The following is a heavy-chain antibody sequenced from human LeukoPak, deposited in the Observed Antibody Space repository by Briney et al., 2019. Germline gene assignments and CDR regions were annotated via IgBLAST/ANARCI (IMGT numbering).Heavy chain of an antibody. CDR2: IYYSGST. J-gene: IGHJ4*02. Sequence: PSETLSLTCTVSGGSISSSSYYWGWIRQPPGKGLEWIGSIYYSGSTYYNPSLESRVTISVDTSKNQFSLKLSSVTAADTAVCYCARALIVGAPFDYWGQGTLVTVSS. V-gene: IGHV4-39*07. CDR3: ARALIVGAPFDY. CDR1: GGSISSSSYY. D-gene: IGHD1-26*01.